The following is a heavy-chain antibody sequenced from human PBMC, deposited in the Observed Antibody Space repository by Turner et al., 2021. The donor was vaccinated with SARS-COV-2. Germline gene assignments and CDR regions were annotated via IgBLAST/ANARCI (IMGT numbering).Heavy chain of an antibody. CDR1: GLTFNIYW. CDR2: MWRDGGEK. V-gene: IGHV3-7*03. Sequence: EVQLVESGGGLVQPGGSLRLSCVTSGLTFNIYWMSWVRQAPGKGLEWVASMWRDGGEKQYVDSVKGRFPIPRDNAKDSLYLQMASLGVEDTALYYCARGGGPDKWFDPWGQGTLVTVSS. CDR3: ARGGGPDKWFDP. D-gene: IGHD3-10*01. J-gene: IGHJ5*02.